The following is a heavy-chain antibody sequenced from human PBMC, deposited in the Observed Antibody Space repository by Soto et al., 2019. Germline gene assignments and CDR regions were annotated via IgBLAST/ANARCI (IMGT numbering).Heavy chain of an antibody. Sequence: SETPSLTCTVSGGSISSGDYYWSWIRQPPGKGLEWIGYIYYSGSTYYNPSLKSRVTISVDTSKNQFSLKLSSVTAADTAVYYCALAAAGTGWFDPWGQGTLVTVSS. J-gene: IGHJ5*02. CDR1: GGSISSGDYY. D-gene: IGHD6-13*01. V-gene: IGHV4-30-4*01. CDR3: ALAAAGTGWFDP. CDR2: IYYSGST.